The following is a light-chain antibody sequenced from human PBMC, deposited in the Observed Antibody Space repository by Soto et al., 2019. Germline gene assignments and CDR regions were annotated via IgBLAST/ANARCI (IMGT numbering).Light chain of an antibody. V-gene: IGKV3-20*01. CDR3: QQYAGSPRT. CDR2: DAS. CDR1: QVVSSNS. J-gene: IGKJ1*01. Sequence: EVLWTQSPGTLSLSAGERSTLSCRASQVVSSNSLAWYQQKRGQAPRLLIHDASSRATGIPDRFSGSGSGTDFTLTISRLEPEDFAVYYCQQYAGSPRTFGQGTKVDIK.